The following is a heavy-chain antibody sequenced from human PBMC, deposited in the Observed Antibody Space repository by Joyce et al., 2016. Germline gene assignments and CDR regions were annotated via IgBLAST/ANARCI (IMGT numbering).Heavy chain of an antibody. D-gene: IGHD1-26*01. CDR1: GGSFSNNA. CDR3: ARDKRRGSHLLYFYYAMDV. Sequence: QVQLVQSGAEVKKPGSSVKVSCKASGGSFSNNAISWVRQAPGQGLEWMGGIIPIFGTANYAQKFQGRGTITADESTSTAYMQLSSLRSDDTAVYYCARDKRRGSHLLYFYYAMDVWGQGTTVTVSS. J-gene: IGHJ6*02. V-gene: IGHV1-69*01. CDR2: IIPIFGTA.